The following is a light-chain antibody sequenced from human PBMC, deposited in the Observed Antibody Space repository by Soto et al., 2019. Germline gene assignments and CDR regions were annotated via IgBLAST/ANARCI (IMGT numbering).Light chain of an antibody. Sequence: DIQMTQSPSSVSAYVGDRVTITCRASQGISSWLAWYQQKPGKAPNLLILAASTLRSGVPSRFSGSGSWTDFTLTISSLQPEDFATYYCQQADSFPYTFGQGTKLEIK. CDR1: QGISSW. CDR3: QQADSFPYT. V-gene: IGKV1-12*01. CDR2: AAS. J-gene: IGKJ2*01.